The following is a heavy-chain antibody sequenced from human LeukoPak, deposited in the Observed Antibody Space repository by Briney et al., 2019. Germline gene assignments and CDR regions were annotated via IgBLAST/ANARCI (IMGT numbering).Heavy chain of an antibody. J-gene: IGHJ6*03. D-gene: IGHD1-1*01. Sequence: PSGTLSLTCTLSGGSISVQYWSWIRQPPGKTLENIGYIYSTGSTNYDPSLKSRVSISVDTSKIQISLRLSAVTAADTAFYYCARLERNSLHYHMDVWGMGTAVTVSS. CDR2: IYSTGST. V-gene: IGHV4-4*09. CDR3: ARLERNSLHYHMDV. CDR1: GGSISVQY.